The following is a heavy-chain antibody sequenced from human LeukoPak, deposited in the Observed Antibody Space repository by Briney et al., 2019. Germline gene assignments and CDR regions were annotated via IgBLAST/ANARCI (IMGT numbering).Heavy chain of an antibody. CDR2: TYYRSKWYN. D-gene: IGHD6-13*01. J-gene: IGHJ4*02. CDR1: GDSVSSNSAA. Sequence: SQTLSLTCAISGDSVSSNSAAWNWIRQSPSRGLEWLGRTYYRSKWYNDYAVSVKSRITINPDTSKNQFSLQLNSVTPEDTAVYYCARGPLYSSSWYGFCYFDYWGQGTLVTVSS. CDR3: ARGPLYSSSWYGFCYFDY. V-gene: IGHV6-1*01.